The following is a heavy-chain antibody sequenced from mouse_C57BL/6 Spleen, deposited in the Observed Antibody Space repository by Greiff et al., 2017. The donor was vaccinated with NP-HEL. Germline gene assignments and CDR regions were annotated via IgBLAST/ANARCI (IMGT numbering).Heavy chain of an antibody. CDR1: GYTFTSYW. CDR2: IDPSDSYT. CDR3: ARWSYDYGRGNYAMDY. Sequence: VQLQQSGAELVKPGASVKLSCKASGYTFTSYWMQWVKQRPGQGLEWIGEIDPSDSYTNYNQKFKGKATLTVDTSSSTAYMQLSSLTSEDSAVYYCARWSYDYGRGNYAMDYWGQRTSVTVSS. D-gene: IGHD1-1*01. V-gene: IGHV1-50*01. J-gene: IGHJ4*01.